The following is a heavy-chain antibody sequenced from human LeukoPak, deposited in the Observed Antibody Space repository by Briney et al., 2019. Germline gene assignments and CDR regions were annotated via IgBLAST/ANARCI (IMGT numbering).Heavy chain of an antibody. Sequence: SETLSLTCSVSGGSVSSDSNYWSWIRQPPGKGLEWIGYISYSGSTDYNPSLKSRVSISLGTSKNQVSLKLNSVTAADTAVYYCATRNYYDSTGYYNYWGQGTLVTVSS. V-gene: IGHV4-61*01. CDR1: GGSVSSDSNY. CDR2: ISYSGST. D-gene: IGHD3-22*01. J-gene: IGHJ4*02. CDR3: ATRNYYDSTGYYNY.